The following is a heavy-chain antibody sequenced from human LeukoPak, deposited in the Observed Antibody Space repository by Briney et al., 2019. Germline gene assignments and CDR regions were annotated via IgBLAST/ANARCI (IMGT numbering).Heavy chain of an antibody. J-gene: IGHJ6*03. V-gene: IGHV3-30*02. D-gene: IGHD6-6*01. CDR1: GFTFSSYP. CDR3: AKEGGSARPRGYYYYMDV. Sequence: GGSLRLSCAASGFTFSSYPLHWVRQAPGKGLEWVASIRYDESDKHYADSVKGRFSISRDNSKNTLYLQMNSLRAEDTAVYNCAKEGGSARPRGYYYYMDVWGKGTTVTVSS. CDR2: IRYDESDK.